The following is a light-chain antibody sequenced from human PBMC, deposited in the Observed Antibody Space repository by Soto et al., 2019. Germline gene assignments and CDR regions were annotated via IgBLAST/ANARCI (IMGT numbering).Light chain of an antibody. Sequence: EIVMTQSPATLSVSPGEGATLSCRASQSVSSNLAWYQQKPGQAPCLLIYGASTRATGISARYSGSGSGTEFTLTISSLQSEDFAVYYSQQYNNWPLTFGQGTKLEIK. V-gene: IGKV3-15*01. CDR2: GAS. CDR1: QSVSSN. CDR3: QQYNNWPLT. J-gene: IGKJ2*01.